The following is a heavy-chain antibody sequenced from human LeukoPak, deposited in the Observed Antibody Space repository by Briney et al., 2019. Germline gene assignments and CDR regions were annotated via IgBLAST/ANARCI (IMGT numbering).Heavy chain of an antibody. CDR2: ITSGGGST. D-gene: IGHD1-26*01. CDR1: GFTFGNYA. Sequence: GGSLRLSCAASGFTFGNYAMSWVRQPPGKGLEWVSLITSGGGSTYYADSVKGRFTTSRDNPTDTLSLQMISLRVEDTAVYYCAKGWGALDYWGQGTLVTVSS. CDR3: AKGWGALDY. J-gene: IGHJ4*02. V-gene: IGHV3-23*01.